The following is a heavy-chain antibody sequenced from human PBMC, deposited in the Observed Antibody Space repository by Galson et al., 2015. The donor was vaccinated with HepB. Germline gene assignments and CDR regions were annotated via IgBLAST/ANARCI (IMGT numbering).Heavy chain of an antibody. CDR2: IWYDGSNK. D-gene: IGHD6-19*01. CDR3: ARAGSSGWYVVDY. V-gene: IGHV3-33*01. Sequence: SLRLSCAASGFTFSSYGMHWVRQAPGKGLEWVAVIWYDGSNKYYADSVKGRFTISRDNSKNTLYLQMNSLRAEDTAVYYCARAGSSGWYVVDYWGQGTLVTVSS. J-gene: IGHJ4*02. CDR1: GFTFSSYG.